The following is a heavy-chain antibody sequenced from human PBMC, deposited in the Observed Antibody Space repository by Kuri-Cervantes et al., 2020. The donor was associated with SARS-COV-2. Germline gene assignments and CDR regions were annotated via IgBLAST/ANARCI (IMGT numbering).Heavy chain of an antibody. CDR3: ARDNSAYYDFWSGYYNYFDC. D-gene: IGHD3-3*01. Sequence: SVKVSCKASGGTFSSYAISWVRQAPGQGLEWMGGIIPIFGTANYAQKFQGRVTITTDESTSTAYMELSSLRSEDTAVYYCARDNSAYYDFWSGYYNYFDCWGQGTLVTVSS. V-gene: IGHV1-69*05. J-gene: IGHJ4*02. CDR1: GGTFSSYA. CDR2: IIPIFGTA.